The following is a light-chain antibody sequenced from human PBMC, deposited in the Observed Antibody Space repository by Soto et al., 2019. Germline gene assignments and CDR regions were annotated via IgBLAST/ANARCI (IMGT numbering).Light chain of an antibody. J-gene: IGLJ1*01. CDR3: GTWDTSLSAYV. CDR1: NSNIGNNF. V-gene: IGLV1-51*02. Sequence: QSVLTQPPSVSAAPGQKVTISCSGSNSNIGNNFVSWYQQLPGTAPKLLIYENAKRPSGIPDRFSGPKSGTSATLGITGLQTGDEADYYCGTWDTSLSAYVFGTGTQLTVL. CDR2: ENA.